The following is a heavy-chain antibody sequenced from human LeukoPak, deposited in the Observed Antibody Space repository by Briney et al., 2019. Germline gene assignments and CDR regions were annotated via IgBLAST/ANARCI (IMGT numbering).Heavy chain of an antibody. J-gene: IGHJ4*02. D-gene: IGHD2-15*01. CDR1: GFTFSSYS. V-gene: IGHV3-30*04. CDR2: ISYDGSNK. Sequence: PGKSLRLSCAASGFTFSSYSMHWVPQAPGKGLEWVAVISYDGSNKYYADSVKGRFTISRDNAKNSLYLKMNSLRAEDTAVYYCARDLSAGVVVAAASDYWGQGTLVTVSS. CDR3: ARDLSAGVVVAAASDY.